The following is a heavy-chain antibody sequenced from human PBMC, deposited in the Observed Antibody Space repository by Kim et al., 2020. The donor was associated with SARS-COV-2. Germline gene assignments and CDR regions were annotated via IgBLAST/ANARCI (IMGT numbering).Heavy chain of an antibody. CDR1: GFIVSGNY. D-gene: IGHD5-12*01. Sequence: GGSLRLSCVASGFIVSGNYMTWVRQPPGKGLEWVSVIYSGGTTYYADSVKGRFAISRDTSKNTLYLQMNSLRAEDTAVYYCAGRTTIRGFDYWGQGTLVT. V-gene: IGHV3-66*01. J-gene: IGHJ4*02. CDR3: AGRTTIRGFDY. CDR2: IYSGGTT.